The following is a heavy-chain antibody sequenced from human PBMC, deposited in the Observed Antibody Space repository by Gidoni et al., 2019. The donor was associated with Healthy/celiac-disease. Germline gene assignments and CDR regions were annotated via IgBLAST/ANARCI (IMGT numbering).Heavy chain of an antibody. V-gene: IGHV4-39*01. CDR1: GCSISSSSYY. D-gene: IGHD1-26*01. J-gene: IGHJ4*02. CDR2: IYYSGST. CDR3: ARREWELLDYFDY. Sequence: QLQLQESGPGLVKPSETLSLTCTVSGCSISSSSYYWGWIRQPPGKGLEWIGSIYYSGSTYYNPSLKSRVTISVDTSKNQFSLKLSSVTAADTAVYYCARREWELLDYFDYWGQGTLVTVSS.